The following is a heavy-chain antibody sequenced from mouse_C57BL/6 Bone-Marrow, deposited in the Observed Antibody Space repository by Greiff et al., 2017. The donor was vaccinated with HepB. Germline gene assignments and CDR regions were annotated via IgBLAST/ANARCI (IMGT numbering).Heavy chain of an antibody. CDR1: GYTFTSYW. V-gene: IGHV1-53*01. Sequence: VQLQQPGTELVKPGASVKLSCKASGYTFTSYWMHWVKQRPGQCLEWIGNINPSNGGTNYNEKFKSKATLTVDKSSITAYMQLSSLTSEDSAVYYCAADLLWLRRGFAYWGQGTLVTVSA. D-gene: IGHD2-2*01. CDR2: INPSNGGT. J-gene: IGHJ3*01. CDR3: AADLLWLRRGFAY.